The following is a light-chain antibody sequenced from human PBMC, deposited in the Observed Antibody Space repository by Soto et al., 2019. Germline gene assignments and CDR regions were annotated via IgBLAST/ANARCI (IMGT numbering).Light chain of an antibody. Sequence: DIVMTQSPDSLAVSLGERATINCKTNRTLFYPSNNKTYLAWYQQKAGQPPKLLIYWASMRESVVPDRFSGSGSGTDFTLTISSLQAEDVAIFYCQQYYNTPYTFGQGTKLEIK. CDR2: WAS. V-gene: IGKV4-1*01. CDR3: QQYYNTPYT. CDR1: RTLFYPSNNKTY. J-gene: IGKJ2*01.